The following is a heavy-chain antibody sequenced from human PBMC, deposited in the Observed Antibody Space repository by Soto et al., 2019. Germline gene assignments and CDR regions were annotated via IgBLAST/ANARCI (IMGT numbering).Heavy chain of an antibody. Sequence: GGSLRLCCVASGVKFSTYAMSWVRQAPGKGLEWVSALTPSGGETYYADSVKGRFTISRDNSKNTLSLQMNSLRAEDTAVYYCAKYVADWNYIFDYWGQGTLVTVSS. D-gene: IGHD1-7*01. CDR2: LTPSGGET. J-gene: IGHJ4*02. CDR1: GVKFSTYA. CDR3: AKYVADWNYIFDY. V-gene: IGHV3-23*01.